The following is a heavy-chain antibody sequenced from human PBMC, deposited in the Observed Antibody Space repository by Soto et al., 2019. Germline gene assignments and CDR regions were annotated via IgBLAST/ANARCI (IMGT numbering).Heavy chain of an antibody. V-gene: IGHV1-69*13. J-gene: IGHJ6*02. Sequence: SVKVSCKASGGTFSSYAISWVRQAPGQGLEWMGGIIPIFGTANYAQKFQGRVTITADGSTSTAYMELSSLRSEDTAVYYCARPNLYSSSWYAYYYYGMDVWGQGTTVTVSS. CDR2: IIPIFGTA. CDR3: ARPNLYSSSWYAYYYYGMDV. CDR1: GGTFSSYA. D-gene: IGHD6-13*01.